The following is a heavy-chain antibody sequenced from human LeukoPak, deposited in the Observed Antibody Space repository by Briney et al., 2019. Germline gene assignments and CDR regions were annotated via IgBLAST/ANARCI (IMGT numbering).Heavy chain of an antibody. J-gene: IGHJ6*02. CDR1: GFTFSSYW. Sequence: PGGSLRLSCAASGFTFSSYWMHWVRQAPGKGLVWVSRINSDGSSTSYADSVEGRFTISRDNAKNTLYLQMNSLRAEDTAVYYCARDPPLQSGMDVWGQGTTVTVSS. CDR3: ARDPPLQSGMDV. CDR2: INSDGSST. V-gene: IGHV3-74*01.